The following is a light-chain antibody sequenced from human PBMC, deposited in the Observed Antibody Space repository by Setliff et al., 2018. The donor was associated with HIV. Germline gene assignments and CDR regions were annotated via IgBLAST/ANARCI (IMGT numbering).Light chain of an antibody. Sequence: QSALTQPASVSGSPGQSITISCTGTSSDVGGYNRVSWYQQPPGTAPKLIIFEVSNRPSGVPDRFSGSKSGNTASLTISGLQAEDEALYYCSSYSSTSTLIFGGGTKVTV. CDR1: SSDVGGYNR. J-gene: IGLJ2*01. V-gene: IGLV2-18*02. CDR2: EVS. CDR3: SSYSSTSTLI.